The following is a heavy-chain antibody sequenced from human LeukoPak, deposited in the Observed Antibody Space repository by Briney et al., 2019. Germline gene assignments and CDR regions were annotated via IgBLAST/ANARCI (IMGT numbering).Heavy chain of an antibody. CDR3: ARAAIQLWSYDAFDI. D-gene: IGHD5-18*01. Sequence: ASVKVSCKASGYTFTGYYMHWVRQAPGQGLEWMGWINPNSGGTNYAQKFQGRVTMTRDTSISTAYMELSRLRSDDTAVYYCARAAIQLWSYDAFDIWGQGTMVTVSS. J-gene: IGHJ3*02. V-gene: IGHV1-2*02. CDR2: INPNSGGT. CDR1: GYTFTGYY.